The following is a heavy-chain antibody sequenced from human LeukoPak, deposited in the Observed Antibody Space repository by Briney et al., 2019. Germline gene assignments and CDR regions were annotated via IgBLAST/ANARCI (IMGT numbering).Heavy chain of an antibody. CDR1: GGTFSSYA. CDR2: IIPIFGTA. J-gene: IGHJ1*01. Sequence: SVKVSCKASGGTFSSYAISWVRQAPGQGLEWMGGIIPIFGTANYAQKFQGRVTITADESTSTAYMELSSLRSEDTAVYYCARTKRDGYNYEYFQHWGQGTLVTVSS. V-gene: IGHV1-69*13. D-gene: IGHD5-24*01. CDR3: ARTKRDGYNYEYFQH.